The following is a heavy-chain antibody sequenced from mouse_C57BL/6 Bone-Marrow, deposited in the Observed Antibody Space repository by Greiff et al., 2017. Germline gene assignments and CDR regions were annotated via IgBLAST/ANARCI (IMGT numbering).Heavy chain of an antibody. D-gene: IGHD2-5*01. V-gene: IGHV1-59*01. CDR1: GYTFTSYW. Sequence: QVQLQQPGAELVRPGTSVKLSCKASGYTFTSYWMHWVKQRPGQGLEWIGVIDPSDSYTNYNQKFKGKATLTVDTSSSTAYMQLSSLTSEASAVYYCAGPYYSNYWFAYWGQGTLVTVSA. J-gene: IGHJ3*01. CDR2: IDPSDSYT. CDR3: AGPYYSNYWFAY.